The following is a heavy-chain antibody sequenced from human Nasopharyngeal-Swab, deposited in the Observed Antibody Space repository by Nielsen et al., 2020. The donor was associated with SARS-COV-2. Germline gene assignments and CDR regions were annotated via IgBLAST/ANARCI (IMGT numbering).Heavy chain of an antibody. CDR3: ARDPIGAVAGPGGY. Sequence: GESLNISCAASGFTVSSNYMSWVRQAPGKGLEWVSVIYSGGSTYYADSVKGRFTISRDNSKNTLYLQMNSLRAEDTAVYYCARDPIGAVAGPGGYWGQGTLVTVSS. J-gene: IGHJ4*02. D-gene: IGHD6-19*01. CDR2: IYSGGST. CDR1: GFTVSSNY. V-gene: IGHV3-53*01.